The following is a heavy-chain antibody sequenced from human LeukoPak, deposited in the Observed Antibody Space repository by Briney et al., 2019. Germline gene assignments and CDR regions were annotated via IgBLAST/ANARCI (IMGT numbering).Heavy chain of an antibody. CDR2: IGSGGDTI. J-gene: IGHJ6*03. V-gene: IGHV3-48*04. Sequence: GGSLRLSXAASGFTFSNYGMHWVRQAPGKGLEWLSYIGSGGDTIYYADSVQGRFTISRDNAKNLLLLQMNSLRAEDTAVYYCARVLRDSYYYMDVWGKGTTVTVSS. CDR1: GFTFSNYG. CDR3: ARVLRDSYYYMDV.